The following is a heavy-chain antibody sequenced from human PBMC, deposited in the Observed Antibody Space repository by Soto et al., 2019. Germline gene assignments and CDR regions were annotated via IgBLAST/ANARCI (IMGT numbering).Heavy chain of an antibody. J-gene: IGHJ4*02. V-gene: IGHV4-39*07. D-gene: IGHD1-1*01. CDR3: ARDLGYLNDY. CDR2: IYYSGRT. Sequence: SETLSLTCTVSGGSVRSSSYYWGWIRQPPGKGLEWIASIYYSGRTHNNPALKSRVTMSIDTYTNQFSLKMNSVTAADTAVYYCARDLGYLNDYWGQGTLVT. CDR1: GGSVRSSSYY.